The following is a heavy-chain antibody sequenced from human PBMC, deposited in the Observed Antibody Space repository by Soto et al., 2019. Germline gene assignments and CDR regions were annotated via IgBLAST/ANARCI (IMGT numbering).Heavy chain of an antibody. D-gene: IGHD2-2*01. CDR3: GRDFNGLTPAGGLDLDY. CDR1: GYSFTTYF. J-gene: IGHJ4*01. Sequence: QVQLVQSGAEVKKPGASVKVSCKASGYSFTTYFMHWVRQAPGQGLEWMGIINPSGGSTHYAQKFQDRVTMTRDTSTSTVYMDLSSLRSEDTAVYYCGRDFNGLTPAGGLDLDYWGHGTPVTVSS. V-gene: IGHV1-46*01. CDR2: INPSGGST.